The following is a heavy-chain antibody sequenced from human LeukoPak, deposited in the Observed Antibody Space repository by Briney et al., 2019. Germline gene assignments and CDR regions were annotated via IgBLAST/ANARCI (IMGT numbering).Heavy chain of an antibody. V-gene: IGHV1-2*02. J-gene: IGHJ6*02. CDR2: INPNSGGT. Sequence: ASVKVSRKASGYTFTGYYMHWVRQAPGQGLEWMGWINPNSGGTNYAQKFQGRVTMTRDTSISTAYMELSRLRSDDTAVYYCATPSRYYDRSGRSYYYGMDVWGQGTTVTVSS. D-gene: IGHD3-22*01. CDR3: ATPSRYYDRSGRSYYYGMDV. CDR1: GYTFTGYY.